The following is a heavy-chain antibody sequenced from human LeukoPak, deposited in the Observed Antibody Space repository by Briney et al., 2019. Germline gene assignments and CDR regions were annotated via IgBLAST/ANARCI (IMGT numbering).Heavy chain of an antibody. CDR1: GFTFNNYA. Sequence: GGSLRLSCAASGFTFNNYAMSWVRQAPGKGLEWVSVISGSGGNTHYADSVKGRFTISRDISKNTLYLQMNSLRAEDTAVYYCAKDPTYYYDSSGYPPDYWGQGTLVTVSS. J-gene: IGHJ4*02. V-gene: IGHV3-23*01. D-gene: IGHD3-22*01. CDR3: AKDPTYYYDSSGYPPDY. CDR2: ISGSGGNT.